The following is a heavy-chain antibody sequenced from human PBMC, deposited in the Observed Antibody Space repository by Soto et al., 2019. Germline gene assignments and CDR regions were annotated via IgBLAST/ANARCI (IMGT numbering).Heavy chain of an antibody. Sequence: PSETLSLTCAVYCGSFSGYYWSWIRQPPGKGLEWIGEINHSGSTNYNPSLKSRVTISVDTSKNQFSLKLSSVTAADTAVYYCARATRFLEWLSNYYYGMDVWGQGYTVTV. CDR2: INHSGST. CDR3: ARATRFLEWLSNYYYGMDV. V-gene: IGHV4-34*01. CDR1: CGSFSGYY. J-gene: IGHJ6*02. D-gene: IGHD3-3*01.